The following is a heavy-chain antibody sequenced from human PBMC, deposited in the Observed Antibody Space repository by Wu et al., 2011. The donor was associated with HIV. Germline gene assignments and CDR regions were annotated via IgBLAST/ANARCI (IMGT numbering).Heavy chain of an antibody. CDR1: GGTFKNYA. D-gene: IGHD3-3*01. Sequence: QVQLVQSGAEVKKPGSSVKVSCKASGGTFKNYAFSWVRQAPGQGLEWMGRIIPIFGTTNYAQKFQGRLTITADESTSKAHMELSTLGSEDTAIYYCARAYDLWSGSGYYYYMDVWGKGTTVSVSS. CDR2: IIPIFGTT. J-gene: IGHJ6*03. CDR3: ARAYDLWSGSGYYYYMDV. V-gene: IGHV1-69*15.